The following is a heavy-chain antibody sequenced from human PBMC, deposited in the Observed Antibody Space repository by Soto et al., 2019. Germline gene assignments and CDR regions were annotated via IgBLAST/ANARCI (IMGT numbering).Heavy chain of an antibody. V-gene: IGHV3-23*01. CDR1: GFTFNNYA. J-gene: IGHJ4*02. Sequence: EVQLLESGGGLVQPGGSLRLSCAASGFTFNNYAMSWVRQAPGRGLEWVSSISAGSTYYADSVKGRFIISRDTSKNTLYLQMSSLRDEDTAVYYCAKEISSMWFPLDSWGQGTLVTVSS. CDR2: ISAGST. D-gene: IGHD3-3*02. CDR3: AKEISSMWFPLDS.